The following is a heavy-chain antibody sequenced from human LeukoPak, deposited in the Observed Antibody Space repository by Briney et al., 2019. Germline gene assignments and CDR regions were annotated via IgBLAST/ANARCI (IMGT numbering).Heavy chain of an antibody. Sequence: PGGSLRLSCAASGFTFSSYGMYWVRQAPGKGLEWVAFIRYDGSNKYYADSVKGRFTVSRDNSKNTLYLQMKSLRAEDTAVYYCARDLMGIAYRGAFYYWGQGTLVTVSS. CDR2: IRYDGSNK. CDR1: GFTFSSYG. CDR3: ARDLMGIAYRGAFYY. D-gene: IGHD6-13*01. V-gene: IGHV3-30*02. J-gene: IGHJ4*02.